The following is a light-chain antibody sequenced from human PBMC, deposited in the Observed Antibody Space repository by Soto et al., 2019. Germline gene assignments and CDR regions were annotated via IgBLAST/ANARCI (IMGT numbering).Light chain of an antibody. Sequence: EIVMTQSPAPLSVSPGERATLSCRASQSFRGLLAWYQQKPGQAPRLLIYGASTRAAGIPARFSGSGSGTEFTLTISSLQSEDFAVYYCQQYYNWPRTFGQGTKVDIK. CDR1: QSFRGL. V-gene: IGKV3-15*01. CDR2: GAS. J-gene: IGKJ1*01. CDR3: QQYYNWPRT.